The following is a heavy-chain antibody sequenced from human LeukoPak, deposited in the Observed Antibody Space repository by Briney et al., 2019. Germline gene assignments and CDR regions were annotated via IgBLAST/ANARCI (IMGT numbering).Heavy chain of an antibody. Sequence: ASVKVSCKASGYTFTSYDINWVRQATGQGLEWMGWMNPNSGNTGYAQKFQGRVTITRNTSISTAYMELSSLRSEDTAVYYCARGAPLRYFDWSQDDYWGQGTLVTVSS. J-gene: IGHJ4*02. CDR1: GYTFTSYD. D-gene: IGHD3-9*01. V-gene: IGHV1-8*01. CDR2: MNPNSGNT. CDR3: ARGAPLRYFDWSQDDY.